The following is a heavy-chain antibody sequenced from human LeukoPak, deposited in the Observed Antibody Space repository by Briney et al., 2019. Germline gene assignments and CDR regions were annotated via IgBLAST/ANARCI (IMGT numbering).Heavy chain of an antibody. V-gene: IGHV3-30-3*01. Sequence: PGGSLRLSCAASGFTFSSYAMHWVRQAPGKGLEWVAVISYDGSNKYYADSVKGRFTISRDNSKNTLYLQMNSLRAEDTAVYYCARARMGGWLVAAYFDYWGQGTLVTVSS. CDR3: ARARMGGWLVAAYFDY. J-gene: IGHJ4*02. CDR2: ISYDGSNK. CDR1: GFTFSSYA. D-gene: IGHD6-19*01.